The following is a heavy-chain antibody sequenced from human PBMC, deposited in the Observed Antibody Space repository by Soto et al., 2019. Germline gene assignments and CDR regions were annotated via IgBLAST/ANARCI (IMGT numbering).Heavy chain of an antibody. Sequence: GGSLKTHCQGPGYRYPSYWIGWVRQRPGRGLECMGIINPAESETNYSPAFQGQITISADRSTITAFLPWSGLKAPDTPMYYCVSRAEGRPGDGYYYVALDVCGQVTTVTVSS. D-gene: IGHD6-6*01. J-gene: IGHJ6*02. CDR3: VSRAEGRPGDGYYYVALDV. V-gene: IGHV5-51*01. CDR2: INPAESET. CDR1: GYRYPSYW.